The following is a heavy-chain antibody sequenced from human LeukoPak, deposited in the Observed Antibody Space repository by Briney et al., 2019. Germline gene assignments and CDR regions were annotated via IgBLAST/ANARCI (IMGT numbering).Heavy chain of an antibody. CDR1: GYTVTGYY. D-gene: IGHD6-13*01. V-gene: IGHV1-2*02. Sequence: GASVKVSCKASGYTVTGYYMHWVRQAPGQGLEWMGWINPNSGGTNYEQKFQGRVTMTRDTSISTAYMELSRLRSDDTAVYYCARGIVAALTSFDYWGQGTLVTVSS. CDR2: INPNSGGT. CDR3: ARGIVAALTSFDY. J-gene: IGHJ4*02.